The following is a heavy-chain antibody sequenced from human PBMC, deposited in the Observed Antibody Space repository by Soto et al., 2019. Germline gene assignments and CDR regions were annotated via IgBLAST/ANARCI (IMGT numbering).Heavy chain of an antibody. CDR3: ASERVDTPMVTYHYYCGMDV. D-gene: IGHD5-18*01. J-gene: IGHJ6*02. CDR2: ISSSGTTI. V-gene: IGHV3-11*01. Sequence: QVQLVESGGGLVKPGGSLRLSCVASGFTFSDYYMSWIRQAPGKGLEWVSYISSSGTTIYYADSVKGRFTISRDNAKNSLYLQMNSLRAEDTAVYYCASERVDTPMVTYHYYCGMDVWGQGTTVTVSS. CDR1: GFTFSDYY.